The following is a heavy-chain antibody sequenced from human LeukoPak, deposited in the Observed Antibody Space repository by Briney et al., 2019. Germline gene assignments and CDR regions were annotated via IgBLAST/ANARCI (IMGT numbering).Heavy chain of an antibody. CDR2: IYYSGST. CDR3: ARESGTTQGYYYYGMDV. V-gene: IGHV4-59*01. J-gene: IGHJ6*02. D-gene: IGHD1-1*01. CDR1: GGSFSGYY. Sequence: PSETLSLTCAVYGGSFSGYYWSWIRQPPGKGLEWIGYIYYSGSTNYNPSLKSRVTISVDRSKNQFSLKMSSVTAADTAVYYCARESGTTQGYYYYGMDVWGQGTTVTVSS.